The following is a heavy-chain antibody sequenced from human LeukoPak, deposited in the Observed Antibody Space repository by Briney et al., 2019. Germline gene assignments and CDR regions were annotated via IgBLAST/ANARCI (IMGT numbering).Heavy chain of an antibody. J-gene: IGHJ3*01. CDR2: ISYDGSNK. V-gene: IGHV3-30*18. CDR3: AKDRMYYYDSSGT. CDR1: GFTFSSYG. Sequence: GGSLRLSCAASGFTFSSYGMHWVRQAPGKGLEWVAVISYDGSNKYYADSVKGRFTISRDNSKNTLYLQMNSLRAEDTAVYYCAKDRMYYYDSSGTWGQGTMVTVSS. D-gene: IGHD3-22*01.